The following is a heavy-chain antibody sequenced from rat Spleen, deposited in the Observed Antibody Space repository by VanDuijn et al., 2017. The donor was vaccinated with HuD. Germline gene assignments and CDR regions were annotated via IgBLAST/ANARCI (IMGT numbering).Heavy chain of an antibody. Sequence: EVQLQESGPGLVKPSQSLSLTCSVTGHSITNGYRWNWIRKFPGNKMEWMGYINYSGNTGHNPSLRSRISISRDTSKNQFFLQLNSVTTEDTATYYCARTVPLFGYNWYFDFWGPGTMVTVSS. D-gene: IGHD1-4*01. V-gene: IGHV3-1*01. CDR3: ARTVPLFGYNWYFDF. CDR1: GHSITNGY. CDR2: INYSGNT. J-gene: IGHJ1*01.